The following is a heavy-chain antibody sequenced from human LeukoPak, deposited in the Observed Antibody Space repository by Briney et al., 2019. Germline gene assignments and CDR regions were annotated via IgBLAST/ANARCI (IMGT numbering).Heavy chain of an antibody. CDR3: TRGAPFGGA. J-gene: IGHJ4*02. Sequence: GSLRLSCATSGLTFSRFWMHWVRQAPGKGLEWVANIKQDGNEIYYVDSVKGRFTISRDNAKTSLYLQMNSLRVEDTAVYYCTRGAPFGGAWGQGTLVTVSS. V-gene: IGHV3-7*03. CDR1: GLTFSRFW. D-gene: IGHD3-10*01. CDR2: IKQDGNEI.